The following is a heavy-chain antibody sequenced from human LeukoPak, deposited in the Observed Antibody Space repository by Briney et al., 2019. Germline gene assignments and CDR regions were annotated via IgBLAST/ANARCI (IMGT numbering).Heavy chain of an antibody. CDR2: IKQDGSEK. D-gene: IGHD2-2*01. Sequence: PGGSLRLSCEVSGFTFSDYTMTWVRQAPGKGLEWVANIKQDGSEKYYVDSVKGRFTISRDNAKNSLYLQMNSLRAEDTAVYYCLAGQLLFDYWGQGTLVTVSS. J-gene: IGHJ4*02. CDR1: GFTFSDYT. CDR3: LAGQLLFDY. V-gene: IGHV3-7*01.